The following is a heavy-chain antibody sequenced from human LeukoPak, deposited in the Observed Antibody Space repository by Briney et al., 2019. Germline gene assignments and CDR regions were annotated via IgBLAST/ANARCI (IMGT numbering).Heavy chain of an antibody. Sequence: SETLSLTCTVSGGSISSSSYYWGWIRQPPGKGLEWIGSIYYSGSTYYNPSLKSRVTISVDTSKNQFSLKLSSVTAADTAVYYCARDLQDYDKGADAFDIWGQGTMVTVSS. CDR3: ARDLQDYDKGADAFDI. V-gene: IGHV4-39*07. J-gene: IGHJ3*02. D-gene: IGHD3-22*01. CDR2: IYYSGST. CDR1: GGSISSSSYY.